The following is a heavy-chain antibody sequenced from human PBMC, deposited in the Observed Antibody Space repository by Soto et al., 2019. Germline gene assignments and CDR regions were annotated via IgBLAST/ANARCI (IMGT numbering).Heavy chain of an antibody. V-gene: IGHV2-5*02. Sequence: QITLKESGPALVKPTQTLTLTCAVFGFSLNASSVGVGWIRQSPGKDLEWLGLIYWDDDKYYSPSLNNRLTINMDTSRNLVVLTLTSMDPVDTASYHCARTTGHGNSWHFGVWGEVTLVTVYS. CDR3: ARTTGHGNSWHFGV. J-gene: IGHJ4*02. CDR2: IYWDDDK. CDR1: GFSLNASSVG. D-gene: IGHD4-17*01.